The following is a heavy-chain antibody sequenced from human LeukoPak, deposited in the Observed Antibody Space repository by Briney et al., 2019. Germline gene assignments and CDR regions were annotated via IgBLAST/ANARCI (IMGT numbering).Heavy chain of an antibody. Sequence: GESLKISCRGSGYSFTNYWIGWVRQMPGKGLEWMGIIYPGDSDTRYSPSFQGQVTISADKSISTAYLQWSSLKASDTAMYYCARLRVSTIFGVLIIGPFDYWGQGTLVTVSS. CDR1: GYSFTNYW. V-gene: IGHV5-51*01. CDR3: ARLRVSTIFGVLIIGPFDY. D-gene: IGHD3-3*01. J-gene: IGHJ4*02. CDR2: IYPGDSDT.